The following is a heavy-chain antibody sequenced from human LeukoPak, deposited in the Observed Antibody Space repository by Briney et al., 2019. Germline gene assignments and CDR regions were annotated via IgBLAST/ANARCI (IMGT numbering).Heavy chain of an antibody. CDR1: VGTFSSYA. J-gene: IGHJ4*02. D-gene: IGHD2-15*01. CDR3: ARYLYCSGGSCYSD. V-gene: IGHV1-69*13. Sequence: SVKVSCKASVGTFSSYAIIWVRQAPGQGLEWMGRFIPIFGTANYGKKFQGGVSITPDESTSTSYMELRSLRSEDTGVYYCARYLYCSGGSCYSDWGQGTLVTVSS. CDR2: FIPIFGTA.